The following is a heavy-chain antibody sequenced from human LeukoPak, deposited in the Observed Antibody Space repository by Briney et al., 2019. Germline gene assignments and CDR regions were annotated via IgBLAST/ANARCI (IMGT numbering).Heavy chain of an antibody. J-gene: IGHJ4*02. Sequence: GGSLRLSCAASGFTFSTYWMNWFRQTPGKGLEWVAKIKADGGEKDHVASVKGRFTISGDNAKNSLYLQMNSLRVEDTAVYYCASGGAARPDFWGQETLVTVSS. CDR1: GFTFSTYW. CDR2: IKADGGEK. V-gene: IGHV3-7*01. CDR3: ASGGAARPDF. D-gene: IGHD6-6*01.